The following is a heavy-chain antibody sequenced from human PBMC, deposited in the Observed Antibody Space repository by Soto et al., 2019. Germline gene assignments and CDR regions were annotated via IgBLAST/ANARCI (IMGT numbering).Heavy chain of an antibody. CDR2: IYYSGST. V-gene: IGHV4-31*03. Sequence: SETLSLTCTVSGGSISSGGYHWSWIRQHPGKGLEWIGYIYYSGSTYYNPSLKSRVTISVDTSKNQFSLKLSSVTAADTAVYYCARGKNWFDPWGQGTLVSVSS. CDR3: ARGKNWFDP. CDR1: GGSISSGGYH. J-gene: IGHJ5*02.